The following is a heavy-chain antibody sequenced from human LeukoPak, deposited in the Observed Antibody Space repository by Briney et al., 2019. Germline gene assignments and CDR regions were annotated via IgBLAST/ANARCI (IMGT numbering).Heavy chain of an antibody. Sequence: GGSLRLSCAASGFTFSSYAMHWVRQAPGKGLEWVAVISYDGSNKYYADSVKGRFTISRDNSKNTLYLQMNSLRAEDTAVYYCARDRGLLWFGELPHYYYGMDVWGQGTTVTVSS. CDR3: ARDRGLLWFGELPHYYYGMDV. CDR1: GFTFSSYA. V-gene: IGHV3-30-3*01. J-gene: IGHJ6*02. CDR2: ISYDGSNK. D-gene: IGHD3-10*01.